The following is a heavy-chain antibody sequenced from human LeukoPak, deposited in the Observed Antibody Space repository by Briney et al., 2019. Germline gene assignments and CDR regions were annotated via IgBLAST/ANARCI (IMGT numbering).Heavy chain of an antibody. V-gene: IGHV1-2*02. D-gene: IGHD2-21*02. J-gene: IGHJ4*02. CDR1: GYTFTGYY. Sequence: GSVKVSCKASGYTFTGYYMHWVRQAPGQGLEWMGWINPNSGGTNYAQKLQGRVTMTTDTSTSTAYMELRSLRSDDTAVYYCATPGGGDYLQVDYWGQGTLVTVSS. CDR2: INPNSGGT. CDR3: ATPGGGDYLQVDY.